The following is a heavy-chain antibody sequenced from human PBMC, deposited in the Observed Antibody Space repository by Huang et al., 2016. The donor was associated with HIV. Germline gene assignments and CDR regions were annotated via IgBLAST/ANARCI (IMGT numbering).Heavy chain of an antibody. CDR3: ARDFYDSNAYLIDY. V-gene: IGHV1-18*01. D-gene: IGHD3-22*01. CDR1: GYTFTNYG. J-gene: IGHJ4*02. Sequence: QVQLVQSGAEVKKPGASVKVSCKASGYTFTNYGFSWVRHAPGQGLEWLGWIIGYDGDTIYAQKLQGRVTMTTDISTSTAYMELTSLRSDDTAVYYCARDFYDSNAYLIDYWGQGTLVIVSS. CDR2: IIGYDGDT.